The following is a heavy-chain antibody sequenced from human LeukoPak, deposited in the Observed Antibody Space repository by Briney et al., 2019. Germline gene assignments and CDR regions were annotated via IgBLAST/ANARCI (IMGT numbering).Heavy chain of an antibody. V-gene: IGHV1-2*02. J-gene: IGHJ4*02. CDR3: ATSPRQTTVIRGGVYY. Sequence: GASVKVSCKASGYTFTGYYMHWVRQAPGQGLEWMGWINPNSGGTNYAQKFQGRVTMTRDTSISTAYMKLSRLRSDDTAVYYCATSPRQTTVIRGGVYYWGQGTLVTVSS. CDR2: INPNSGGT. D-gene: IGHD4-11*01. CDR1: GYTFTGYY.